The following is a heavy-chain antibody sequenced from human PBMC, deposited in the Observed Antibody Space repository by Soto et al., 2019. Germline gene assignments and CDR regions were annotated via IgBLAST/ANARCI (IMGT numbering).Heavy chain of an antibody. CDR3: AILEGGDYVGLNWFDP. V-gene: IGHV1-24*01. D-gene: IGHD4-17*01. CDR1: GYTLSKLS. CDR2: FDPEDGET. J-gene: IGHJ5*02. Sequence: QVQLVQSGAEVKKPGASVKVSCKVSGYTLSKLSMHWVRQAPGKGLEWMGGFDPEDGETIHAQKFQGRVTMTEDTSTNTAYMELNSLRSEDTAVYYCAILEGGDYVGLNWFDPWGQGTLVTVSS.